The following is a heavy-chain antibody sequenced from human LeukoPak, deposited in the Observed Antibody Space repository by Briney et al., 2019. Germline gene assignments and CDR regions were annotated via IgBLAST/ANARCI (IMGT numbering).Heavy chain of an antibody. CDR2: IYHSGST. CDR1: GYSINSGYY. D-gene: IGHD2-15*01. J-gene: IGHJ3*02. Sequence: SETLSLTCSVSGYSINSGYYCGWIRQPPGKGLDWIGSIYHSGSTYYNPSLKSPVTISVDTSKNQFSLKLNSVTAADAAVYYCARGGVVAAPGDAFDIWGQGTMVTVSS. V-gene: IGHV4-38-2*02. CDR3: ARGGVVAAPGDAFDI.